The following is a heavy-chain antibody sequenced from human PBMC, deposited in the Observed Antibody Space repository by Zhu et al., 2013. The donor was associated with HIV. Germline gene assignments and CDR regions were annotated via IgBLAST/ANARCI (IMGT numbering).Heavy chain of an antibody. CDR3: ARRLYYYDSSPAGWFDP. CDR1: GYTFTGYY. Sequence: QVQLVQSGADVRKPGASLKVSCKASGYTFTGYYMHWVRQAPGQGPEWMGWINPNSGDTNYAQKFQGRVIMTRDTSVSTVYMELSRLRSDDTAVYYCARRLYYYDSSPAGWFDPWGQGPWSTVSS. CDR2: INPNSGDT. V-gene: IGHV1-2*02. J-gene: IGHJ5*02. D-gene: IGHD3-22*01.